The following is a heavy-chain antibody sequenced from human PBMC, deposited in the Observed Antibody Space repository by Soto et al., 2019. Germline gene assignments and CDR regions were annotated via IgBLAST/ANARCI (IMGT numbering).Heavy chain of an antibody. CDR2: ISSDGSNK. V-gene: IGHV3-30*03. CDR1: GFTFSSYG. Sequence: QVQLVESGGGVVQPGRSLRLSCAASGFTFSSYGMHWVRQAPGKGLEWVAVISSDGSNKYYADSVKGRFTISRDNSKNTLYLPMNRLRAEGPDVHYCVGGYDFGDYWGQGSLVTVSS. D-gene: IGHD1-20*01. CDR3: VGGYDFGDY. J-gene: IGHJ4*02.